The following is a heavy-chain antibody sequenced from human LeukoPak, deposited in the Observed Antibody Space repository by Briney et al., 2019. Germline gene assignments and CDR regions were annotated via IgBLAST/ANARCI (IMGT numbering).Heavy chain of an antibody. D-gene: IGHD1-26*01. CDR3: ARQGSGGRAFDI. CDR1: GGSISSYY. CDR2: IYSSGST. J-gene: IGHJ3*02. Sequence: SETLSLTCIVSGGSISSYYWSWIRQPPGKGLEWIGYIYSSGSTNSNPSLKSRVTISVDTSKSQFSLKMTSVTAADTAVYYCARQGSGGRAFDIWGQGTMVTVPS. V-gene: IGHV4-59*08.